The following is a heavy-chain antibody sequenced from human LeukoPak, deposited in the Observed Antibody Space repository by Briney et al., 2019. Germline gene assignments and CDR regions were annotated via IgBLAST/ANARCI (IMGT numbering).Heavy chain of an antibody. Sequence: SETLSLTCAVYGGSFSGYYWSWIRQPPGKGLEWIGEINHSGSTNYNPSLKSRVTISVDTSKNQFSLKLSSVTAADTAVYYCARDRELYGNWFDPWGQGTLVTVSS. V-gene: IGHV4-34*01. CDR2: INHSGST. J-gene: IGHJ5*02. D-gene: IGHD1-26*01. CDR3: ARDRELYGNWFDP. CDR1: GGSFSGYY.